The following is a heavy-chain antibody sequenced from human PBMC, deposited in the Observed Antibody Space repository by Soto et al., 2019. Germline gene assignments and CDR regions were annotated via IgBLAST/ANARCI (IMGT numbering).Heavy chain of an antibody. V-gene: IGHV4-34*01. CDR2: INHSGST. Sequence: SETLSLTCAVYGGSFSGYYWSWIRQPPGKGLEWIGEINHSGSTNYNPSLKSRVTISVDTSKNQFSLKLSSVTAADTAVYYCARVSSGFPYDYIWGSYRPSPNNWFDPWGQGTWSPSPQ. CDR1: GGSFSGYY. CDR3: ARVSSGFPYDYIWGSYRPSPNNWFDP. J-gene: IGHJ5*02. D-gene: IGHD3-16*02.